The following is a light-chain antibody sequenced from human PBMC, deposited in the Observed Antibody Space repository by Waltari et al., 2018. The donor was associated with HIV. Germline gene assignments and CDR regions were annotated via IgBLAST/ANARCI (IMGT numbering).Light chain of an antibody. CDR1: SGPTNYA. CDR2: VKSYGSH. V-gene: IGLV4-69*02. CDR3: QTWGTGFQV. J-gene: IGLJ3*02. Sequence: QLVLTQSPSASASLGASVKLTCTLSSGPTNYAIAWHQPQPEKGPRYLLTVKSYGSHSKGDGIPDRFSGSSSGAERYLTISSLQSEDEADYYCQTWGTGFQVFGGGTKLTVL.